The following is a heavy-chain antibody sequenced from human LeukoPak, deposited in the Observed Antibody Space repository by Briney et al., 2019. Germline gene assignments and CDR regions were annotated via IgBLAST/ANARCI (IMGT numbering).Heavy chain of an antibody. Sequence: ALVKVCCTASGYTFTGYYMHWVREAPGQGLGWMGWINPNSGGTNYAQKFQGRVTMTRDTSISTAYMELSRLRSDDTAVYYCARPLIGAMDVWGQGTTVTVSS. CDR1: GYTFTGYY. D-gene: IGHD3-10*01. CDR3: ARPLIGAMDV. V-gene: IGHV1-2*02. J-gene: IGHJ6*02. CDR2: INPNSGGT.